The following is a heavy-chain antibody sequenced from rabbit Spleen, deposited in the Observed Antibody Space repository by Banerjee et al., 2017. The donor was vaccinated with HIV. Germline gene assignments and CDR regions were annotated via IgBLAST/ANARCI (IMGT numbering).Heavy chain of an antibody. V-gene: IGHV1S40*01. CDR1: GFSFSRSYH. J-gene: IGHJ4*01. CDR3: ARGGGL. Sequence: QSLEESGGDLVKPGASLTLTCTASGFSFSRSYHLCWVRQAPGKGLEWTACIYVGSSGSTYYASWAKGRFTISKTSSTTVTLQMTSLTVADPATYFCARGGGLWGPGPLVTVS. CDR2: IYVGSSGST.